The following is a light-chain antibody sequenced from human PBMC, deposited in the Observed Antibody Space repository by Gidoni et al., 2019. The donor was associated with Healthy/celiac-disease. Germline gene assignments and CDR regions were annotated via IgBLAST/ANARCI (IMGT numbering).Light chain of an antibody. Sequence: EIVLTKSPGTLSLSPGERATLSGRASQRVSSSYLAWYQQKPGQAPRLLIYGASSRATGIPDRFSGSGSGTDFTLTISRLEPEDFAVYYCQQYGSSPPWTFGQGTKVEIK. CDR3: QQYGSSPPWT. CDR2: GAS. J-gene: IGKJ1*01. V-gene: IGKV3-20*01. CDR1: QRVSSSY.